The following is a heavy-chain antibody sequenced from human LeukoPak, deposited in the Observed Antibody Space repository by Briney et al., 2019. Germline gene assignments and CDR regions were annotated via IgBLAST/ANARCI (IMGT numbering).Heavy chain of an antibody. CDR1: GGSFSGYY. CDR2: INESGST. D-gene: IGHD4/OR15-4a*01. J-gene: IGHJ6*02. V-gene: IGHV4-34*01. Sequence: SETLSLTCGVSGGSFSGYYWSWIRQSPGKGLEWIGEINESGSTDYNPSLMSRVTISLDTSKNQFSLNLSSMTAADTAVYYCAREDPQTKVPEGMDVWGQGTTVTVSS. CDR3: AREDPQTKVPEGMDV.